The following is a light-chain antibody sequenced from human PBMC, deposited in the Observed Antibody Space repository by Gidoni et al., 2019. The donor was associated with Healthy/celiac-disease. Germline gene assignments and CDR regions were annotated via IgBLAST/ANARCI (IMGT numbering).Light chain of an antibody. J-gene: IGKJ4*01. CDR1: QSVLYSSNNKNY. CDR3: QQYYSTLLT. CDR2: WAS. Sequence: DIVMTQSPDSMAVSLGERATSNCKSSQSVLYSSNNKNYLAWYQQKPGQPPTLLIYWASTRESGVPDRFRGSGSGTDFTLTISSLQAEDVAVYYCQQYYSTLLTFGGGTKVEIK. V-gene: IGKV4-1*01.